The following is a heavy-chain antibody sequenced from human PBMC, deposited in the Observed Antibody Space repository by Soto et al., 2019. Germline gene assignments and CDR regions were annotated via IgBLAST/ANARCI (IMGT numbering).Heavy chain of an antibody. Sequence: GGSLRLSCTASGFTFGDYAMSWFRQAPGKGLEWVGFIRSKAYGGTTEYAASVKGRFTISRDDSKSIAYLQMNSLKTEDTAVYYCTRAFRVYYGSGSYYKDYYGMDVWGQGTTVTVS. V-gene: IGHV3-49*03. CDR1: GFTFGDYA. D-gene: IGHD3-10*01. CDR3: TRAFRVYYGSGSYYKDYYGMDV. J-gene: IGHJ6*02. CDR2: IRSKAYGGTT.